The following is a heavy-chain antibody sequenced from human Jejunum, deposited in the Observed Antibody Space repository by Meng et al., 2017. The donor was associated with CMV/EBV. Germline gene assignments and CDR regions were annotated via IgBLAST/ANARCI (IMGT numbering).Heavy chain of an antibody. D-gene: IGHD3-10*01. V-gene: IGHV3-23*01. Sequence: FSSYAMSWVRQAPGKGLEWVSAISGSGGSTYYADSVKGRFTISRDNSKNTLYLQRNSLRAEDTAVYYCAKDADYYGSGSYYKEYFQHWGQGTLVTVSS. CDR2: ISGSGGST. CDR1: FSSYA. J-gene: IGHJ1*01. CDR3: AKDADYYGSGSYYKEYFQH.